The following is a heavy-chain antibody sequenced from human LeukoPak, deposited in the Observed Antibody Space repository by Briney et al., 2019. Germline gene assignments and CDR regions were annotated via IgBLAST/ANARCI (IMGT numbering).Heavy chain of an antibody. Sequence: ASVKVSCKASGYTFTSYAMNWVRQAPGQGLEWMGWINTNTGNPTYAQGFTGRFVFSLDTSVSTAYLQISSLKAEDTAVYYCARGSSVTAAGSYYFDYWGQGTLVTVSS. V-gene: IGHV7-4-1*02. D-gene: IGHD6-13*01. CDR3: ARGSSVTAAGSYYFDY. CDR2: INTNTGNP. CDR1: GYTFTSYA. J-gene: IGHJ4*02.